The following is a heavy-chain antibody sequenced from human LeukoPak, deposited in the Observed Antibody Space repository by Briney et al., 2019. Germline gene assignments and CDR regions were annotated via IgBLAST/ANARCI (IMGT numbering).Heavy chain of an antibody. CDR2: ISAYNGNT. CDR1: GGTFSSYA. V-gene: IGHV1-18*01. CDR3: ARYFLEYDY. Sequence: ASVKVSCKAFGGTFSSYAISWVRQAPGQGLEWMGWISAYNGNTNYAQKLQGGVTMTTDTSTSTAYMELRSLRSDDTAVYYCARYFLEYDYWGQGTLVTVSS. J-gene: IGHJ4*02. D-gene: IGHD2/OR15-2a*01.